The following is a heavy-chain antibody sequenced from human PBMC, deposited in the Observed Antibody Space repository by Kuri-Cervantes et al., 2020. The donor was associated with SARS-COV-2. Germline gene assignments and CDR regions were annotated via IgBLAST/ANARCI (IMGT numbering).Heavy chain of an antibody. CDR1: GFSFSDYY. Sequence: GESLKISCATSGFSFSDYYMNWIRQAPGKGLEWVSHISSNSRTIYYAESVKGRFTISRDNAKDSLYLQLNGLRVEDTAVYYCARADFWSGLFDSWGQGTLVTVSS. CDR3: ARADFWSGLFDS. CDR2: ISSNSRTI. D-gene: IGHD3-3*01. V-gene: IGHV3-11*04. J-gene: IGHJ4*02.